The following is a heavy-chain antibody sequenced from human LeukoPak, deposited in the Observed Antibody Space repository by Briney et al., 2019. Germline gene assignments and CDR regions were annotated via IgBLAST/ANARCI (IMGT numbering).Heavy chain of an antibody. V-gene: IGHV4-39*01. CDR3: ARHPAGYSSSWYFYYYGMDV. CDR2: IYYSGST. CDR1: GGSISSSSYY. Sequence: SETLSLTCTVSGGSISSSSYYWGWIRQPPGKGLEWIGSIYYSGSTYYNPSLKSRVTISVDTSKNQFSLKLSSVTAADTAVYYCARHPAGYSSSWYFYYYGMDVWGQGTTVTVSS. J-gene: IGHJ6*02. D-gene: IGHD6-13*01.